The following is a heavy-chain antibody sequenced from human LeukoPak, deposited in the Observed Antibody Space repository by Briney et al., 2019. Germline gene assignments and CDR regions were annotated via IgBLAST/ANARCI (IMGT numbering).Heavy chain of an antibody. D-gene: IGHD2/OR15-2a*01. J-gene: IGHJ4*02. Sequence: GGSLRLSCVSSGFTFNSYAINWVRQAPGKGLVWVSHINSDGSWTSYADSVKGRFTISKDNAKNTVYLQMNSLRAEDTAVYYCVSFYEAYWGRGTLVTVSS. CDR3: VSFYEAY. CDR1: GFTFNSYA. CDR2: INSDGSWT. V-gene: IGHV3-74*01.